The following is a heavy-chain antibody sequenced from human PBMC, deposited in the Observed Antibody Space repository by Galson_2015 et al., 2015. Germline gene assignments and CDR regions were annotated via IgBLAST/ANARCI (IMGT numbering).Heavy chain of an antibody. CDR3: ARERDGYNPDY. D-gene: IGHD5-24*01. CDR1: GYTFTGYY. J-gene: IGHJ4*02. Sequence: SVKVSCKASGYTFTGYYMHWVRQAPGQGLEWMGRINPNSGGINYAQKFQGRVTMTRDTSISTAYMELSRLRSDDMAVYYCARERDGYNPDYWGQGTLVTVSS. CDR2: INPNSGGI. V-gene: IGHV1-2*06.